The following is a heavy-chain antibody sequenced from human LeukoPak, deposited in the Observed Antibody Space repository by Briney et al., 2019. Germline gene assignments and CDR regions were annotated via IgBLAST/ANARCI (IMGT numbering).Heavy chain of an antibody. D-gene: IGHD5-12*01. Sequence: PGRSLRLSCAASGFTFSSYAMHWVRQAPGKGLEWVAVISYDGSNKYYADSVKGRFTISRDNSKNTLYLQMNSLRAEDTAVYYCAREGRDIVDLGINWFDPWGQGTLVTVSS. CDR1: GFTFSSYA. CDR3: AREGRDIVDLGINWFDP. J-gene: IGHJ5*02. V-gene: IGHV3-30-3*01. CDR2: ISYDGSNK.